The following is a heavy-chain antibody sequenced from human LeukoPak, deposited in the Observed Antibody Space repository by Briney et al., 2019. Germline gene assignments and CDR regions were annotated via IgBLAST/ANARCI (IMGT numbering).Heavy chain of an antibody. J-gene: IGHJ4*02. CDR2: VSNSGDYI. V-gene: IGHV3-21*06. Sequence: GGSLRLSCAASGFTFSSYGMHWVRQAPGKGLEWVSSVSNSGDYIHYADSVKGRFTISRDNSKNSLCLQMNSLRAEDTAVYYCARALIGYYFDYWGQGTLVTVSS. D-gene: IGHD2-8*01. CDR3: ARALIGYYFDY. CDR1: GFTFSSYG.